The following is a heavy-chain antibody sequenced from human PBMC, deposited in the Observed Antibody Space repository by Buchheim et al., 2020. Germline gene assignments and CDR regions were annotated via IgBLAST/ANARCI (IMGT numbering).Heavy chain of an antibody. CDR2: ISYDGSNK. D-gene: IGHD3-3*01. CDR3: AKAYYDFWSPPDY. J-gene: IGHJ4*02. V-gene: IGHV3-30*18. Sequence: QVQLVESGGGVVQPGRSLRLSCAASGFTFSSYGMHWVRQAPGKGLEWVAVISYDGSNKYYVYSVKGRFTISRDNSKNTLYLQMNSLRAEDTAVYYCAKAYYDFWSPPDYWGQGTL. CDR1: GFTFSSYG.